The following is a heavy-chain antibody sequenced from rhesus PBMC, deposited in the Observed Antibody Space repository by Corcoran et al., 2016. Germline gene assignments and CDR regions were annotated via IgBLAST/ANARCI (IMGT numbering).Heavy chain of an antibody. CDR1: GYSISSNF. J-gene: IGHJ6*01. CDR3: ARAADYGLLF. V-gene: IGHV4-147*01. Sequence: QVQLQESGPGLVKPSETLSLTCAFSGYSISSNFCSWIRPPPGKGLEWIGFIYSSTGRTFYNPSLKSRVAISTDTSKNQFSLKVISVTAADTAVYYCARAADYGLLFWGQGVVVTVSS. CDR2: IYSSTGRT.